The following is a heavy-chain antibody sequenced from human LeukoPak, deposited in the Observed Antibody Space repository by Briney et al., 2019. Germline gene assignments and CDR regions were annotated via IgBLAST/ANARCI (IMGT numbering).Heavy chain of an antibody. V-gene: IGHV1-18*01. CDR1: GYTFTSYG. Sequence: ASVKVSCKASGYTFTSYGISWVRQAPGQGLEWMGWISAYNGNTNYAQKLQGRVTMTTDTSTSTAYMELRSLRSDDTAVYYCATVASGSYRGLDAFDIWGQGTMVTVSS. CDR2: ISAYNGNT. D-gene: IGHD1-26*01. J-gene: IGHJ3*02. CDR3: ATVASGSYRGLDAFDI.